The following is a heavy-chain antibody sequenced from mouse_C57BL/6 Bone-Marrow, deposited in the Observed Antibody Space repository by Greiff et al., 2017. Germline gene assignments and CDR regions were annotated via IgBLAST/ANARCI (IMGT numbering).Heavy chain of an antibody. CDR2: IYPRSGTT. V-gene: IGHV1-81*01. CDR3: ARNWASYYVDY. Sequence: VQVVESGAELARPGASVKLSCKASGYTFTSYGISWVKQRTGQGLEWIGEIYPRSGTTYYNEKFKGKATLTADKSSSTAYMELRSLTSEDSAVYFCARNWASYYVDYGGQGTTLTVSS. J-gene: IGHJ2*01. CDR1: GYTFTSYG. D-gene: IGHD4-1*01.